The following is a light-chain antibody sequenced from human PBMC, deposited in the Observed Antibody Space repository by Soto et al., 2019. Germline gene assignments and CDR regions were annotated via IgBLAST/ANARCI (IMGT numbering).Light chain of an antibody. CDR1: QGISSY. CDR3: QQLNSYPSLT. J-gene: IGKJ4*01. V-gene: IGKV1-9*01. Sequence: DIQLTQSPSFLSASVGDRVTITCRASQGISSYLAWYQHKPGKAPKLLIYAASTLQRGVPSRFSGSGSGTEFTLTISSLQPEDFAAYYCQQLNSYPSLTFGGGTKVEIK. CDR2: AAS.